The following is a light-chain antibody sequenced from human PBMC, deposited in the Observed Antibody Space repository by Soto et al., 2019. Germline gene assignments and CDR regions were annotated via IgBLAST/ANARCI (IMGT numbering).Light chain of an antibody. V-gene: IGKV3-20*01. Sequence: IVLTQSPGTLSLSPGEGATLSCRASQSVNRSSLAWYQQKPGQAPRLLISGISNRATGIPDRFSGSGSGADFTLTISRLEPEDFAVYYCQQYDNSRTFGQGTKVEIK. CDR1: QSVNRSS. CDR3: QQYDNSRT. CDR2: GIS. J-gene: IGKJ1*01.